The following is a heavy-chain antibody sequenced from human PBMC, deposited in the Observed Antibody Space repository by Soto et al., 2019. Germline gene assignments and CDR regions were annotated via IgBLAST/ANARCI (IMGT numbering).Heavy chain of an antibody. V-gene: IGHV3-15*07. D-gene: IGHD6-19*01. CDR1: GFTFSNVW. CDR3: NPLALKYSSGWYEFTD. CDR2: IKSKTDGGTT. Sequence: EVQLVESGGGLVKPGGSLRLSCAASGFTFSNVWMNWVRQAPGKGLEWVGRIKSKTDGGTTDYAAPVKGRFTISRDDSKNTLYLQMNSLKTEDTSLYYCNPLALKYSSGWYEFTDWGQGTLVTVSS. J-gene: IGHJ4*02.